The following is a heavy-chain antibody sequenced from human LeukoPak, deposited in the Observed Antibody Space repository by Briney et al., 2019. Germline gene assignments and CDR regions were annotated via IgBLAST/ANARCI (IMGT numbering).Heavy chain of an antibody. J-gene: IGHJ4*02. CDR1: GYTFTNYY. Sequence: ASVKVSCKASGYTFTNYYLHWVRQAPGQGLECMGVLNPSGDSTTYAQRFQGRVTVTTDTSTNTVYMDLSSLRSEDTAVYYCAKDALGDYGGNRRFDYWGQGTLVTVSS. V-gene: IGHV1-46*01. CDR3: AKDALGDYGGNRRFDY. CDR2: LNPSGDST. D-gene: IGHD4/OR15-4a*01.